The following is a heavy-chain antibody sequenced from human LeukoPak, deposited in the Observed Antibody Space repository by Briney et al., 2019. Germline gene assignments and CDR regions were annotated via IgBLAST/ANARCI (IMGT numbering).Heavy chain of an antibody. V-gene: IGHV4-39*01. J-gene: IGHJ5*02. Sequence: SETLSLTCTVSGGSISSSSYYWGWIRQPPGKGLEWIGSIYYSGSTYYNPSLKSRVTISVDTSKTQSSLKLNSVTAADTAVYYCARHRQKEENWFDPWGQGTLVTVSS. CDR3: ARHRQKEENWFDP. CDR2: IYYSGST. CDR1: GGSISSSSYY.